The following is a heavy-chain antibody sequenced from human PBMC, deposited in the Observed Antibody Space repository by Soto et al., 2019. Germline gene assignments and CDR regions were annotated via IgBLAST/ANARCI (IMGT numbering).Heavy chain of an antibody. CDR1: GTTFSNFA. V-gene: IGHV1-69*12. CDR2: IILPFGTP. D-gene: IGHD3-22*01. Sequence: QVRLVQSGAEVKKTESSVKVSCEASGTTFSNFAIGWVRQAPGQGLEWMGGIILPFGTPNYAQKFQGRVTISADESMTTVYMELRGLRSGDTGVYYCVRGPDYEGYFDYWGQGTLVTVSS. J-gene: IGHJ4*02. CDR3: VRGPDYEGYFDY.